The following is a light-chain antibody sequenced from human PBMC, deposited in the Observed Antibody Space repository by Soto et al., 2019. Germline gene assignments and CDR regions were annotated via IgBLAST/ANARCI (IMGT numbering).Light chain of an antibody. Sequence: EIVMTQSPATLSVSPGERATLSCRASQSVSNNLAWYQQKPGQAPRLLIYGASNRATGMPARFSGGGSGTEFTLTISSLQSEDFALYFCQPYNNWPPVYTFGQGTKLEIK. J-gene: IGKJ2*01. CDR1: QSVSNN. CDR3: QPYNNWPPVYT. V-gene: IGKV3-15*01. CDR2: GAS.